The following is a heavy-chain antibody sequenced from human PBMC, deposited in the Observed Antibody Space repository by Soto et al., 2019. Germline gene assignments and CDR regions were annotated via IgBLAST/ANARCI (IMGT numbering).Heavy chain of an antibody. J-gene: IGHJ4*02. CDR3: ARDLPLYCRGDCNFDF. V-gene: IGHV3-30*03. Sequence: QVQLVESGGGVVQSGGSLRLSCGGSGSIFRRYGMHWVRRAQGKGLEGLTGISYDGGERFYADSVKGRFTISRDNSKNRLDLQMSSLRPEDTAVYYCARDLPLYCRGDCNFDFWGQGTLVTVSS. D-gene: IGHD2-21*02. CDR1: GSIFRRYG. CDR2: ISYDGGER.